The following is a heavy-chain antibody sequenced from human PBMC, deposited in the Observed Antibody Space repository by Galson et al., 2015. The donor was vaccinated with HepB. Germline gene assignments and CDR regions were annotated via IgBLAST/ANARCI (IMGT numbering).Heavy chain of an antibody. Sequence: SVKVSCKASGYTFTSYAMNWVRQAPGQGLEWMGWINTNTGNPTYAQGFTGRFVFSLDTSVSTAYLQISSLKAEDTAVYYCARELRYFDWLSQSPFDYWGQGTLVTVSS. CDR1: GYTFTSYA. CDR3: ARELRYFDWLSQSPFDY. CDR2: INTNTGNP. V-gene: IGHV7-4-1*02. D-gene: IGHD3-9*01. J-gene: IGHJ4*02.